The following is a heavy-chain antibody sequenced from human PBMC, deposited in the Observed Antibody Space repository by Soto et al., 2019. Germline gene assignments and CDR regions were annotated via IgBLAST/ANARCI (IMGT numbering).Heavy chain of an antibody. CDR3: VRQGIDYLHGLVDV. V-gene: IGHV4-59*08. CDR2: VYYTGDT. D-gene: IGHD4-17*01. Sequence: QVQLQQSGPRLVEPSETLSLTCTVSSGPDRSHNWGWIRQPPGRGLEWLGYVYYTGDTAYNPSLRSRVSISADTSTNDISLTLSSVTAADTAVYYCVRQGIDYLHGLVDVWGQGTTVSVSS. CDR1: SGPDRSHN. J-gene: IGHJ6*02.